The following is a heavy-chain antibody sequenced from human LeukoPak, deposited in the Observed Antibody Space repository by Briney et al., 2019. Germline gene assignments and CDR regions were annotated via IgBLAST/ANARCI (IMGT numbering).Heavy chain of an antibody. CDR2: INPSGGSA. J-gene: IGHJ4*02. Sequence: ASVKVSCKTSGYTFTNYYMHWVRQAPGQGLEWMGIINPSGGSATYAQKFQGRVTMTRDTSTSTVYMELSSLRSEDTAVYYCARFNCGGDCYTDYWGQETLVTVSS. D-gene: IGHD2-21*02. CDR1: GYTFTNYY. CDR3: ARFNCGGDCYTDY. V-gene: IGHV1-46*01.